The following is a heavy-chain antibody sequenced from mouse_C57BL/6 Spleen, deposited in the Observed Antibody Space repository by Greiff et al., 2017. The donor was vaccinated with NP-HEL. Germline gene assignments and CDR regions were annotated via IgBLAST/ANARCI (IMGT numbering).Heavy chain of an antibody. V-gene: IGHV1-82*01. Sequence: VQLKESGPELVKPGASVKISCKASGYAFSSSWMNWVKQRPGTGLEWIGRIYPGDGDTNYNGKFKGKATLTADKSSSTAYMQRSSLTSEDSAVYCCAYGNYLAWFAYWGQGTLVTVSA. J-gene: IGHJ3*01. CDR2: IYPGDGDT. D-gene: IGHD2-1*01. CDR3: AYGNYLAWFAY. CDR1: GYAFSSSW.